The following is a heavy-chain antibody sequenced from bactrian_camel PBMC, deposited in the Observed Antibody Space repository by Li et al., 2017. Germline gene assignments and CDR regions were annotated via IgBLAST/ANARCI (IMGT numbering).Heavy chain of an antibody. Sequence: VQLVESGGGSVQAGGSLRLSCVVSTLPYYRYCMGWFRQAPGKEREGVAAISDGSGSTYYADSVKGRFTISRDSGKHILYLQMNDLESEDTAMYYCAQDAGWGSNIDCGRVWYQYNYWGQGTQVTVS. CDR1: TLPYYRYC. V-gene: IGHV3S1*01. D-gene: IGHD4*01. CDR2: ISDGSGST. CDR3: AQDAGWGSNIDCGRVWYQYNY. J-gene: IGHJ4*01.